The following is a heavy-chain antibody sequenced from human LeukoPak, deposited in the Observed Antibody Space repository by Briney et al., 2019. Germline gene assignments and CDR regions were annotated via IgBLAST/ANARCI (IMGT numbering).Heavy chain of an antibody. CDR1: GFTFSGSA. CDR3: TAYNYYDSTPLGY. J-gene: IGHJ4*02. D-gene: IGHD3-22*01. CDR2: IRSKANSYAT. Sequence: GGSLRLSCSASGFTFSGSAMHWVRQASGKGLEWVGRIRSKANSYATAYAASVKGRFTIPRDDSKNTAYLQMNSLKTEDTAVYYCTAYNYYDSTPLGYWGQGTLVTVSS. V-gene: IGHV3-73*01.